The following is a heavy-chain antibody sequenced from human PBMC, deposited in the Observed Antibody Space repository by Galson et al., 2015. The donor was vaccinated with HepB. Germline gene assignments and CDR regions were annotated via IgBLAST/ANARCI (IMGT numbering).Heavy chain of an antibody. V-gene: IGHV1-69*04. Sequence: QSGAEVKKPGSAVRVSCEASGGTFSSFTITWVRQAPGQGLEWMGRIVPRLGIATYTQKLQGRLTITADKSTTTAYMELSSLRSEDTAVYYCAGDRWSPPDTAMVAGFDPWGQGTLVTVSS. CDR3: AGDRWSPPDTAMVAGFDP. J-gene: IGHJ5*02. D-gene: IGHD5-18*01. CDR2: IVPRLGIA. CDR1: GGTFSSFT.